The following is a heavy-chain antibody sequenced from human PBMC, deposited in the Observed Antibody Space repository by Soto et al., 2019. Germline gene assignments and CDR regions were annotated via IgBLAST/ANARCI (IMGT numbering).Heavy chain of an antibody. CDR3: ARGVGYSSSWYPRWFDP. CDR1: GDSVSSNSAA. V-gene: IGHV6-1*01. D-gene: IGHD6-13*01. J-gene: IGHJ5*02. CDR2: TYYRSKWYN. Sequence: SQTLSLTCAISGDSVSSNSAAWNWIRQSPSRGLEWLGRTYYRSKWYNDYAVSVKSRITINPDTSKNQFSLQLNSVPPEDTAVYYCARGVGYSSSWYPRWFDPWGQGTLVTVSS.